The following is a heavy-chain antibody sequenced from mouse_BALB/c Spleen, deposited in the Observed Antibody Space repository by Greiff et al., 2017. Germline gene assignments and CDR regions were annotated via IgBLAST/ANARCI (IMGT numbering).Heavy chain of an antibody. CDR1: GYTFTSYW. Sequence: QVQLQQPGAELVRPGASVELSCKASGYTFTSYWINWVKQRPGQGLEWIGNIYPSDSYTNYNQKFKDKATLTVDKSSSTAYMQLSSPTSEDSAVYYCTRGYYGNFYYFDYWGQGTTLTVSS. D-gene: IGHD2-1*01. CDR2: IYPSDSYT. J-gene: IGHJ2*01. CDR3: TRGYYGNFYYFDY. V-gene: IGHV1-69*02.